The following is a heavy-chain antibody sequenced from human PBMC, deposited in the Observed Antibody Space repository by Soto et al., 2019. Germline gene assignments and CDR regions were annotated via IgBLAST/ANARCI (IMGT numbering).Heavy chain of an antibody. CDR1: GYTFTSYG. V-gene: IGHV1-3*01. D-gene: IGHD3-22*01. CDR3: ARDPNDSSAYYHHYYYGMDV. Sequence: QIPLMQSGAEVKKPGASVKVSCKASGYTFTSYGIHWVRQAPGQRLEWTGWINAGNGNTKYSEKFQGRVTITTDTSTSTDYQELSSLRSEDTAVYYCARDPNDSSAYYHHYYYGMDVWGQGTTVTVSS. CDR2: INAGNGNT. J-gene: IGHJ6*02.